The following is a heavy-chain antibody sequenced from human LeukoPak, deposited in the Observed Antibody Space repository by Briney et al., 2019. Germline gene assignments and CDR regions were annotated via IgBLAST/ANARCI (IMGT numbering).Heavy chain of an antibody. D-gene: IGHD2-15*01. CDR3: ARHDEVAPRDHFDY. Sequence: SETLSLTCTVSGGSISSYYWSWIRQPPGKGLEWIGYIYYSGSTNYNPSLKSRVTISVDTSKNQFSLKLSSVTAADTAVYCCARHDEVAPRDHFDYWGQGTLVTVSS. J-gene: IGHJ4*02. CDR2: IYYSGST. CDR1: GGSISSYY. V-gene: IGHV4-59*08.